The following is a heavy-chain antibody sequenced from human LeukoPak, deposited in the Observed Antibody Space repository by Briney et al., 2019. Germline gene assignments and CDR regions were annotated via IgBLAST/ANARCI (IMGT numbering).Heavy chain of an antibody. CDR1: GFTFCDYA. D-gene: IGHD6-19*01. J-gene: IGHJ4*02. Sequence: GGSLRLSCTASGFTFCDYAMSWFRQAPGKGLEWVGFIRSKAYGGTTEYAASVKGKFTISRDDSKSIAYLQMNSLKTEDTAVYYCTRVATLGIAVAGTWYFDYWGQGTLVTVSS. CDR2: IRSKAYGGTT. V-gene: IGHV3-49*03. CDR3: TRVATLGIAVAGTWYFDY.